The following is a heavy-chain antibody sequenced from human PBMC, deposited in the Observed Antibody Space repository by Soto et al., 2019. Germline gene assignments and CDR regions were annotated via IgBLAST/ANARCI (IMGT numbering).Heavy chain of an antibody. V-gene: IGHV1-69*13. CDR1: AGTFSSYA. Sequence: SVKVSGRASAGTFSSYAISGLRQAPGQGLEWMGGMIPIFGTANYAQKFQGRVTITADESTSTAYMELSSLRSEDTAVYYRASLSYGDVYFDYWGQGTLVTVSS. D-gene: IGHD4-17*01. CDR3: ASLSYGDVYFDY. CDR2: MIPIFGTA. J-gene: IGHJ4*02.